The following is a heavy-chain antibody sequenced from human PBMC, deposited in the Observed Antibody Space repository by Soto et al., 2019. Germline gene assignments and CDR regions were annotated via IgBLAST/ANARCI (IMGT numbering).Heavy chain of an antibody. CDR2: IYYSGST. Sequence: PSETLSLTCSVSGRSIGSGGYYWGWIRQPPGKGLEWIGHIYYSGSTYYNPSLKSRLAMSVDTSKNQFSLNLTSVTAADTAVYFCARRGGGGWFDPWGRGILVTVSS. V-gene: IGHV4-31*03. CDR3: ARRGGGGWFDP. CDR1: GRSIGSGGYY. D-gene: IGHD3-16*01. J-gene: IGHJ5*02.